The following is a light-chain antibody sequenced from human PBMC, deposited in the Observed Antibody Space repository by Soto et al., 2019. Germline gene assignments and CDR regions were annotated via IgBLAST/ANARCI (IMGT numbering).Light chain of an antibody. V-gene: IGLV2-14*01. J-gene: IGLJ1*01. CDR1: SSDVGGYNY. CDR3: SSHTSYSTRV. Sequence: QSVLTQPASVSGSPGQSIAISCTGTSSDVGGYNYVSWYQQHPGKAPKLMIPEVSNRPSGISDRFSGSKSGNTASLTISGLQADDEADYYCSSHTSYSTRVFGTGTKVTVL. CDR2: EVS.